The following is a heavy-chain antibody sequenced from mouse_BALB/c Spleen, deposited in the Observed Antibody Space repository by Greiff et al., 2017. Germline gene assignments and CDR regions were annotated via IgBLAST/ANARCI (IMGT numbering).Heavy chain of an antibody. CDR3: ARDGNYGPWFAY. J-gene: IGHJ3*01. CDR1: GYTFSSYW. V-gene: IGHV1-9*01. CDR2: ILPGSGST. D-gene: IGHD2-1*01. Sequence: VKLMESGAELMKPGASVKISCKATGYTFSSYWIEWVKQRPGHGLEWIGEILPGSGSTNYNEKFKGKATFTADTSSNTAYMQLSSLTSEDSAVYYCARDGNYGPWFAYWGQGTLVTVSA.